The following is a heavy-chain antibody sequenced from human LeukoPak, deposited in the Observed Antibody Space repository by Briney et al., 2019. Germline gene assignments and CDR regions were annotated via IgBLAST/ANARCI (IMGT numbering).Heavy chain of an antibody. CDR3: ANATCSCASCFSDSRDAFDL. Sequence: GGSLRLSCAASGVIFSDLGMHGVGQASGKGREWRAIIWYDGSNKYYADCVKGRFTISRDNCQNTMYVAMNSLSAEDTAVYYCANATCSCASCFSDSRDAFDLWGQGTMVTVSS. J-gene: IGHJ3*01. V-gene: IGHV3-33*06. CDR1: GVIFSDLG. D-gene: IGHD2-15*01. CDR2: IWYDGSNK.